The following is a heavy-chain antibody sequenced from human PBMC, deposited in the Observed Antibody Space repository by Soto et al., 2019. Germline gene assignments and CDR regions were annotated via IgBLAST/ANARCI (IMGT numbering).Heavy chain of an antibody. J-gene: IGHJ3*02. V-gene: IGHV1-18*01. CDR3: AQAPAVAGTGDAFDI. CDR2: ISAYNGNT. D-gene: IGHD6-19*01. Sequence: QVQLVQSGAEVKKPGASVKVSCKVSGYTFTSYGISWVRQAPGQGLEWMGWISAYNGNTNYAQKLQGRVTMTTDTSTSTAYMELRSLRSDDTAVYYCAQAPAVAGTGDAFDIWGQGTMVTVSS. CDR1: GYTFTSYG.